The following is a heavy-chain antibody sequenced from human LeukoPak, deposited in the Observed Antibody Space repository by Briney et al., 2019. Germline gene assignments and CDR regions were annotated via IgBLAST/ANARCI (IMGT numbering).Heavy chain of an antibody. CDR3: ARDETAVVVAANLPYGMDV. Sequence: GGSLRLSCAASGFTFSSFSMIWVRKAPGKGLEWVSSTSSSSAYTFYAESGKGRFTISRDNAKNSLYLQMNSLRAEDTAVYYCARDETAVVVAANLPYGMDVWGQGTTVTVSS. D-gene: IGHD2-15*01. V-gene: IGHV3-21*01. J-gene: IGHJ6*02. CDR2: TSSSSAYT. CDR1: GFTFSSFS.